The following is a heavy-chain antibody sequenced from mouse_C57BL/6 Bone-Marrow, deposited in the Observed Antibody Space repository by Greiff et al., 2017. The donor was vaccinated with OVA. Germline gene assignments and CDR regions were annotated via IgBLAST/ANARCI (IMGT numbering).Heavy chain of an antibody. CDR3: ARYYDCDYYAMDY. Sequence: EVKLMESEAGLVQPGSSMKLSCTASGFTFSDYYMPWVRQVPEKGLEWVANINHDGSSTYYLDSLKNRSIISRDKAKNILYLQMNSLKSEDTATYYCARYYDCDYYAMDYWGQGTSVTVSS. J-gene: IGHJ4*01. CDR2: INHDGSST. V-gene: IGHV5-16*01. D-gene: IGHD2-4*01. CDR1: GFTFSDYY.